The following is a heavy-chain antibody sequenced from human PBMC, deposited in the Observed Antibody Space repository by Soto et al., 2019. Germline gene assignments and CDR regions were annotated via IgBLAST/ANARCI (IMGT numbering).Heavy chain of an antibody. CDR2: IYFAGTT. CDR1: GGSITTYY. J-gene: IGHJ5*02. D-gene: IGHD3-22*01. Sequence: SATLSLTCNVSGGSITTYYWSWIRQAPGKGLEWIGYIYFAGTTTYNPSLKSRVTISVDTSENQFSLKLTSVTAADTAVYYCSGPGGYYHALDTWGLGTLITVSS. CDR3: SGPGGYYHALDT. V-gene: IGHV4-59*08.